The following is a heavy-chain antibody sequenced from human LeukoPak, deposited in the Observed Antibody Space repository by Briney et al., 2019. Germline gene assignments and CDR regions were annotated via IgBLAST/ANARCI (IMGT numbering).Heavy chain of an antibody. CDR3: AKGTNSGYHFDY. J-gene: IGHJ4*02. CDR1: GFTFSSYG. Sequence: GGSLRLSCAASGFTFSSYGMHWVRQAPGKGLEWVAVISYDGSNKYYADSVKGRFTISRDNSENTLYLQMNSLRAEDTAVYYCAKGTNSGYHFDYWGQGTLVTVSS. D-gene: IGHD5-12*01. V-gene: IGHV3-30*18. CDR2: ISYDGSNK.